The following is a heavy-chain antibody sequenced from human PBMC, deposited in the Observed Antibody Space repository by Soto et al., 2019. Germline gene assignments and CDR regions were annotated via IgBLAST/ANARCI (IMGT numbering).Heavy chain of an antibody. J-gene: IGHJ5*02. CDR2: INAGNGNT. CDR3: ARTGSSSSSAYNNWFDP. CDR1: GYTFTSYA. V-gene: IGHV1-3*01. D-gene: IGHD6-6*01. Sequence: ASVKVSCKASGYTFTSYAMHWVRQAPGQRLEWMGWINAGNGNTKYSQKFRGRVTITRDTSASTAYMELSSLRSEDTAVYYCARTGSSSSSAYNNWFDPWGQGTMVTVS.